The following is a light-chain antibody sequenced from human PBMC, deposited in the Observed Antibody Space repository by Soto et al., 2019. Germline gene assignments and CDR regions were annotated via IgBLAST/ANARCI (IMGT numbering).Light chain of an antibody. CDR3: QQYNKWPPWT. Sequence: EIVMTQSPATLSVSPGERATLSCRASQSVSSNLAWYQQKRGQAPRLLIYGASTRATGIPARFSGSGSGTEFTLTISSLQSEEFAVYYCQQYNKWPPWTFGQGTKVEIK. CDR2: GAS. V-gene: IGKV3-15*01. J-gene: IGKJ1*01. CDR1: QSVSSN.